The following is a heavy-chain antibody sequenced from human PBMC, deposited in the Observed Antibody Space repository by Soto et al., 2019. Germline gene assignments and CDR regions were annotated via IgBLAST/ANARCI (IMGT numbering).Heavy chain of an antibody. CDR3: ASSAGAEWYQN. V-gene: IGHV4-34*01. J-gene: IGHJ4*02. D-gene: IGHD3-3*01. CDR2: INHSGST. CDR1: GGSFSGYY. Sequence: TLSLTCAVYGGSFSGYYWSWIRQPPGKGLEWIGEINHSGSTNYNPSLKSRVTISVDTSKNQFSLKLSSVTAADTAVYYCASSAGAEWYQNWGQGTLVTVSS.